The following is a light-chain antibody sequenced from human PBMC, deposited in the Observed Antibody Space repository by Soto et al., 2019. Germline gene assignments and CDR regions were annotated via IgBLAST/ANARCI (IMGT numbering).Light chain of an antibody. CDR1: QSVSSS. Sequence: EIVMTQSPATLSVSPGERATLSCKASQSVSSSLAWYQQKPGQAHRLLIYGASTRASGIPARFSGSGSGTELTLTISSLQSEDFSVYYCQQYNDWPPWTFGEGTKVEIK. J-gene: IGKJ1*01. CDR3: QQYNDWPPWT. V-gene: IGKV3-15*01. CDR2: GAS.